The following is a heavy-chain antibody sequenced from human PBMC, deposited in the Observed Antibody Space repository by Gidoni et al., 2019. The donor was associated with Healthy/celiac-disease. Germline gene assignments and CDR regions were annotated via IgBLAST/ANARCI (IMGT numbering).Heavy chain of an antibody. V-gene: IGHV4-61*01. Sequence: QVPLQESVPGLVKPSGTLSLPVNVPGGPVSRGSSYLSWIRQPPGKGLEWIRYIYYSASTNYSPSLKSQVTISVDTSKYQFSLRLSSATAANTAVYYGASLRIGIAADAGRYDYGMDVWGKGTTVTVSS. CDR3: ASLRIGIAADAGRYDYGMDV. D-gene: IGHD6-13*01. CDR1: GGPVSRGSSY. J-gene: IGHJ6*04. CDR2: IYYSAST.